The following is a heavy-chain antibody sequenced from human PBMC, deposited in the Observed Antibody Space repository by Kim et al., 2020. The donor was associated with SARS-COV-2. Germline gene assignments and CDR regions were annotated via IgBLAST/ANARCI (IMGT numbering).Heavy chain of an antibody. D-gene: IGHD3-16*02. V-gene: IGHV3-33*08. CDR2: IWYDGSNK. CDR3: ARDPGCYDYVWGSYRHPSYGMDV. CDR1: GFTFSSYG. Sequence: GGSLRLSCAASGFTFSSYGMHWVRQAPGKGLEWVAVIWYDGSNKYYADSVKGRFTISRDNSKNTLYLQMNSLRAEDTAVYYCARDPGCYDYVWGSYRHPSYGMDVWGQGTTVTVSS. J-gene: IGHJ6*02.